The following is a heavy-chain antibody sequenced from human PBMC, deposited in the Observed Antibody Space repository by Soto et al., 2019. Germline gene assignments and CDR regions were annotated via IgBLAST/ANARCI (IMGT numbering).Heavy chain of an antibody. CDR2: ISYDGSNK. V-gene: IGHV3-30*18. D-gene: IGHD1-26*01. Sequence: LXLSCAGSGFTFRIYGMHWVRQAPAKGLEWVAVISYDGSNKYYEDSVKGRFTISRDNSKNTLYLQMNSLRAEDTGVYYCAKGGVGSTSNAFDIWGRGTMVTVSS. CDR1: GFTFRIYG. J-gene: IGHJ3*02. CDR3: AKGGVGSTSNAFDI.